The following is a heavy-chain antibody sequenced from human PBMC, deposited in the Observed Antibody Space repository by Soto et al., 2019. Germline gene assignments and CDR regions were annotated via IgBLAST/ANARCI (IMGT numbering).Heavy chain of an antibody. Sequence: VQLMQSGAEEKKPGSSVKVSCKASGGTFSSHSINWVRQAPGQGLEWMGGIITLFGTSNYALNFQGSVTITADQSTSTAYMELNSLTSDDTAVYYCAREVGYGDFSAALLDWGQGTLVTVSS. V-gene: IGHV1-69*01. J-gene: IGHJ4*02. D-gene: IGHD2-21*02. CDR2: IITLFGTS. CDR3: AREVGYGDFSAALLD. CDR1: GGTFSSHS.